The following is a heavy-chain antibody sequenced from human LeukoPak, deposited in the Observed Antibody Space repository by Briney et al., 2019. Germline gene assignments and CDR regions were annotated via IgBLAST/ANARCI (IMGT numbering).Heavy chain of an antibody. V-gene: IGHV1-69*02. CDR2: IIPILGIA. J-gene: IGHJ4*02. CDR3: ARSPEIYGDYLFGY. CDR1: GGTFSSYT. D-gene: IGHD4-17*01. Sequence: SVKVSCKASGGTFSSYTISWVRQAPGQGLEWMGRIIPILGIANYAQKFQGRVTITADKSTSTAYMELSSLRSEDTAVYYCARSPEIYGDYLFGYWGQGTLVTVSS.